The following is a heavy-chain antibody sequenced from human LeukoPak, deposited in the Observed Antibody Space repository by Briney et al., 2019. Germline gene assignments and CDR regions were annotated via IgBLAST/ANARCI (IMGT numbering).Heavy chain of an antibody. V-gene: IGHV4-4*07. CDR3: ARGQGAYCGGDCYSVTEDAFDI. D-gene: IGHD2-21*02. CDR1: GGSISSYY. Sequence: SETLSLTCTVSGGSISSYYWSWIRQPAGKGLEWIGCIYTSGSTNYNPSLKSRVTMSVDTSKNQFSLKLSSVTAADTAVYYCARGQGAYCGGDCYSVTEDAFDIWGQGTMVTVSS. J-gene: IGHJ3*02. CDR2: IYTSGST.